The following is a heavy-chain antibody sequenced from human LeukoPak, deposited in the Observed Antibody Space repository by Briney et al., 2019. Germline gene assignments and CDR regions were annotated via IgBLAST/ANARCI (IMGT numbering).Heavy chain of an antibody. CDR2: IYHSGST. V-gene: IGHV4-38-2*02. D-gene: IGHD1-26*01. CDR3: ARDLQHGLVGATPSGY. J-gene: IGHJ4*02. Sequence: PSETLSLTCTVSGYSISSGYYWGWIRQPPGKGLEWIGSIYHSGSTYYNPSLKSRVTISVDTSTNQYSLKLGSVTAAGTAVYYCARDLQHGLVGATPSGYWGQGTLVTVSS. CDR1: GYSISSGYY.